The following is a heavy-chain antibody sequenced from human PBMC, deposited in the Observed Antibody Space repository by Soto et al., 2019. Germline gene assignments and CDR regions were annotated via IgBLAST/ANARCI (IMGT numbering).Heavy chain of an antibody. CDR3: TRDLMTNDSGLGDLAY. CDR2: ITSKTGDQ. V-gene: IGHV3-21*06. D-gene: IGHD3-22*01. J-gene: IGHJ4*02. Sequence: EVRLVESGGGLVKPGGSLRLSCAASGFTFNKDSMNWVRQAPGKGVDWVSSITSKTGDQYYADSVKGRFIISRDNTKNSLSLRVTSLRDEDTAVYYCTRDLMTNDSGLGDLAYWGQGTLVTVSS. CDR1: GFTFNKDS.